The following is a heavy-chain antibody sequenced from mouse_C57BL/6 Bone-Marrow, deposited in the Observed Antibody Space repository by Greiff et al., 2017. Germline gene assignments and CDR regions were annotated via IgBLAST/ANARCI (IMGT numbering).Heavy chain of an antibody. CDR2: IDPSDSYT. J-gene: IGHJ1*03. Sequence: QVQLQQPGAELVMPGASVKLSCKASGYTFTSYWMHWVKQRPGQGLEWIGEIDPSDSYTNYNQKFKGKSTLTVDKSSSTAYMQLSSLTSGDSAVYYCARRGYGRSYDWGVDVGGTGTTVTVSS. CDR1: GYTFTSYW. CDR3: ARRGYGRSYDWGVDV. D-gene: IGHD1-1*01. V-gene: IGHV1-69*01.